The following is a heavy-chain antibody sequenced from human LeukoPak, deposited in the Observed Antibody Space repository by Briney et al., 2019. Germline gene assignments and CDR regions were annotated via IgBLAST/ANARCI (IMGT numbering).Heavy chain of an antibody. CDR2: ISSSSSYI. CDR1: GFTFSSYS. Sequence: PGRSLRLSCAASGFTFSSYSMNWVRQAPGKGLEWVSSISSSSSYIYYADSVKGRFTISRDNARNSLYLQMNSLRAEDTAVYYCARDFRYSSSGNFDYWGQGTLVTVSS. D-gene: IGHD6-13*01. V-gene: IGHV3-21*01. J-gene: IGHJ4*02. CDR3: ARDFRYSSSGNFDY.